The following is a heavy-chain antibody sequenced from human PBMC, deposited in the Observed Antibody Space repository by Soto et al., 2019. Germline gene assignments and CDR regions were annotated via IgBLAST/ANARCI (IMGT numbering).Heavy chain of an antibody. Sequence: EVQLAESGGGMVQPGGSLRLSCVASGVTFSSDAMHWVRQAPGKGLEYVSSISSNGGTTYYGNSVKGRFTISRDNSKNTLYLQMCSLRAEDMAVYYCVRRVAGNYDSWGQGTLVTVSS. V-gene: IGHV3-64*01. J-gene: IGHJ5*01. D-gene: IGHD1-7*01. CDR3: VRRVAGNYDS. CDR2: ISSNGGTT. CDR1: GVTFSSDA.